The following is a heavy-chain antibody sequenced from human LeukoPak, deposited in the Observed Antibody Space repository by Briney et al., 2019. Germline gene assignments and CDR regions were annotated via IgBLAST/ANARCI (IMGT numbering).Heavy chain of an antibody. D-gene: IGHD6-19*01. V-gene: IGHV3-30*18. CDR3: AKDAGQWQNWNWFAP. CDR1: GFTFNEYG. Sequence: GRSLTLSCAVSGFTFNEYGMHWVRQAPGKGLEWVAAISHDGSKTYSGDFVKGRFTISRDNSKNTLFLEMNSLRPEDTAMCYCAKDAGQWQNWNWFAPWGQGTLVIVSS. CDR2: ISHDGSKT. J-gene: IGHJ5*02.